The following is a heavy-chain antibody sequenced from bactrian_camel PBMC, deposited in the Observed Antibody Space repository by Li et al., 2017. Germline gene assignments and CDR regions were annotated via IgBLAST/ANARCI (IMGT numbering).Heavy chain of an antibody. CDR2: ISGDGRRT. CDR1: RFTFSNYA. D-gene: IGHD4*01. Sequence: VQLVESGGGLVQPGGSLRLPCAASRFTFSNYAMSWVRQAPVKGLEWVGGISGDGRRTAYKDSVMGRLIISRDNAKNTLYLQLNSLTTEDTAMYYCCGGNSDWAIPVWGQGTQVTVS. CDR3: CGGNSDWAIPV. V-gene: IGHV3S42*01. J-gene: IGHJ4*01.